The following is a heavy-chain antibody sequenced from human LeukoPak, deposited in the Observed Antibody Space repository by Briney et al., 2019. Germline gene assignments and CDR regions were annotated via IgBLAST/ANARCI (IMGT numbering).Heavy chain of an antibody. J-gene: IGHJ2*01. CDR1: GFTFSSYA. V-gene: IGHV3-30-3*01. Sequence: GRSLRLSCAASGFTFSSYAMHWVRQAPGKGLEWVAVISYDGSNKYYADSVKGRFTISRDNSKNTLYLQMNSLRAEDTAVYYCARRTTYYYGSGSPWYFDLWGRGTLVTVSS. CDR3: ARRTTYYYGSGSPWYFDL. D-gene: IGHD3-10*01. CDR2: ISYDGSNK.